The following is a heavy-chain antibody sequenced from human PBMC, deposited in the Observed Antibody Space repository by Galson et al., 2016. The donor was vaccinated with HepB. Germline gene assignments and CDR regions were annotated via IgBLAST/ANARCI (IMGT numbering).Heavy chain of an antibody. Sequence: SETLSLTCTVSGDSISSGKYHWGWIRQPPGKGLAWIGTVFYTGNTYYNPSLKSRLSIAVDKSKNTLSLNLTSVTAADTAFYYCSRTGANGTTYFDYWGQGILVTVSS. CDR1: GDSISSGKYH. V-gene: IGHV4-39*02. CDR3: SRTGANGTTYFDY. CDR2: VFYTGNT. D-gene: IGHD1/OR15-1a*01. J-gene: IGHJ4*02.